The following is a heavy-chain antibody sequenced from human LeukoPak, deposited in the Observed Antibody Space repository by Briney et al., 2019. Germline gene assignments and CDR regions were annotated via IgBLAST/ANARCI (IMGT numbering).Heavy chain of an antibody. D-gene: IGHD1-14*01. Sequence: PSETLSLTCPVSGGSISNSLYHWGWVRQPPGEGLEWIGSIYYTGNTYYNPSLKGRVTISVDTSNNKFSLKLSSVIAADTAVYYCTRLRDGTPGDYWGQGTLVTVSS. CDR2: IYYTGNT. CDR1: GGSISNSLYH. CDR3: TRLRDGTPGDY. V-gene: IGHV4-39*01. J-gene: IGHJ4*02.